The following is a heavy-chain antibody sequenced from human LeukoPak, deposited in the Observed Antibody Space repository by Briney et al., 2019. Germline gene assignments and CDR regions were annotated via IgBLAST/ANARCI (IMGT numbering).Heavy chain of an antibody. CDR3: ARDGDSGSYRLDY. D-gene: IGHD1-26*01. CDR2: ISSSSTI. J-gene: IGHJ4*02. CDR1: GFTFSSYS. V-gene: IGHV3-48*04. Sequence: PGGSLRLSCAASGFTFSSYSMNWVRQAPGKGLEWVSYISSSSTIYYADSVKGRFTISRDNAKNSLYLQMNSLRAEDTAVYYCARDGDSGSYRLDYWGQGTLVTVSS.